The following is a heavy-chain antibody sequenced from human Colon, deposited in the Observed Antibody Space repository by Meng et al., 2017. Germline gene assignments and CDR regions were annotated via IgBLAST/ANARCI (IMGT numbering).Heavy chain of an antibody. J-gene: IGHJ2*01. D-gene: IGHD3-22*01. Sequence: VQLQQWGAGLLKPSETLSLTCAVYGGSFSGYYWSWIRQPPGKGLEWIGEINHSGSTNYNPSLKSRVTISVDTSKNQFSLKLSSVTAADTAVYYCAREAYYYDSSGYYSESWYFDLWGRGTLVTVSS. CDR1: GGSFSGYY. CDR3: AREAYYYDSSGYYSESWYFDL. CDR2: INHSGST. V-gene: IGHV4-34*01.